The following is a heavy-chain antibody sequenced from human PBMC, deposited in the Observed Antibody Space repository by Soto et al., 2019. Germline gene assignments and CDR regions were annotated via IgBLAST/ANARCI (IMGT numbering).Heavy chain of an antibody. CDR2: IYYSGTT. CDR1: GYSISSSIW. D-gene: IGHD1-26*01. J-gene: IGHJ4*02. CDR3: ARREIQGPIDY. V-gene: IGHV4-28*01. Sequence: QVQLQESGPGLVMPSDTLSLTCAVSGYSISSSIWWGWIRQPPGKGLEWIGSIYYSGTTYYNPSLKSRVTMSVDTSKNQFSLQLTSVTAVDTAVYYCARREIQGPIDYWGQGTLVTVSS.